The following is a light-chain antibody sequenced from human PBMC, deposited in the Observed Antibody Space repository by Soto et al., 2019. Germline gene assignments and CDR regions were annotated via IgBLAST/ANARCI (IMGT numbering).Light chain of an antibody. CDR1: QSVRSNY. V-gene: IGKV3-20*01. CDR3: QQYGSSPRA. CDR2: GAS. Sequence: EIVLTQSPGTLSLSPGERATLSCRASQSVRSNYLAWYQQKPGRAPRLLIYGASSRATGIPDRFSGSGSGTDLTLTISRLEPEDFAVYYCQQYGSSPRAFGGGTKVDIK. J-gene: IGKJ4*01.